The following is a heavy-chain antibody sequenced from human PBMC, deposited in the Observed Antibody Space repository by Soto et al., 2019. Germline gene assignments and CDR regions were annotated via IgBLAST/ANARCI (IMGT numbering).Heavy chain of an antibody. CDR2: TSFDGTTN. D-gene: IGHD5-18*01. J-gene: IGHJ4*02. V-gene: IGHV3-30*04. CDR3: ARVRYSYGTFWDY. Sequence: QVQLVESGGGVVQPGRSLRLSCAASGFLFSTFAMDWVRQAPGKALEWVAVTSFDGTTNYYADSVKGRFTISRDNSKNTLYLQMNSLRAEDTAVYYCARVRYSYGTFWDYWGQGTLVTVSS. CDR1: GFLFSTFA.